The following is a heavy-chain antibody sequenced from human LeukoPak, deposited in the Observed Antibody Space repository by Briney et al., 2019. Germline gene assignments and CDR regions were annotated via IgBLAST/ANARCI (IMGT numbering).Heavy chain of an antibody. CDR2: ISSSSYI. Sequence: PGGSLRLSCVASGFTFSSYEMNWVRQAPGKGLEWVSSISSSSYIYYADSVKGRFTISRDNAKNSLYLQMNSLRAEDTAVYYCARGSSSFWFDPWGQGTLVTVSS. D-gene: IGHD6-6*01. CDR1: GFTFSSYE. CDR3: ARGSSSFWFDP. J-gene: IGHJ5*02. V-gene: IGHV3-21*01.